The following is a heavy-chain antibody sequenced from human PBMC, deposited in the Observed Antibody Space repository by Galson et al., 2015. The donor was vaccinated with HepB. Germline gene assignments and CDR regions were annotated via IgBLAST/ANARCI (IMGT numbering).Heavy chain of an antibody. CDR1: GFTFSSYW. CDR3: ASEMAITYYFDY. CDR2: INSDGSST. Sequence: SLRLSCAASGFTFSSYWMHWVRQAPGKGLVWVSRINSDGSSTSYADSVKGRFTISRDNAKNTLYLQMNSLRAEDTAVYYCASEMAITYYFDYWGQGTLVTVSS. V-gene: IGHV3-74*01. D-gene: IGHD5-24*01. J-gene: IGHJ4*02.